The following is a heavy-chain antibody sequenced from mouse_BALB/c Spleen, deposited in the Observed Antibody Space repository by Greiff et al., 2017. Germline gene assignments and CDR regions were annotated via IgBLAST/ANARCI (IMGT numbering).Heavy chain of an antibody. CDR3: ARGVYYGNPWFAY. Sequence: VQLKESGPELVKPGASVKISCKTSGYTFTEYTMHWVKQSHGKSLEWIGGINPNNGGTSYNQKFKGKATLTVDKSSSTAYMELRSLTSEDSAVYYCARGVYYGNPWFAYWGQGTLVTVSA. V-gene: IGHV1-18*01. J-gene: IGHJ3*01. CDR2: INPNNGGT. CDR1: GYTFTEYT. D-gene: IGHD2-1*01.